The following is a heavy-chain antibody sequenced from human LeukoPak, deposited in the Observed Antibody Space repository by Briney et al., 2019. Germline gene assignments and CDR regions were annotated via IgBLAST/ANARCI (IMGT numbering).Heavy chain of an antibody. CDR2: TYSGDADT. Sequence: GESLKISCKGSGYSLNSFWIGWVRPMPGKGLEWIGITYSGDADTRYSPSFQGQVTISADKSISTAYLQWSSLKASDTAMYYCARQYSGSYYGLKELYDYWGQGTLVTVSS. J-gene: IGHJ4*02. D-gene: IGHD1-26*01. CDR1: GYSLNSFW. V-gene: IGHV5-51*01. CDR3: ARQYSGSYYGLKELYDY.